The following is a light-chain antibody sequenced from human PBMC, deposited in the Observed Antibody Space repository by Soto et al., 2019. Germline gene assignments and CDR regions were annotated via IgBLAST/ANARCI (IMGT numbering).Light chain of an antibody. V-gene: IGLV2-14*01. CDR3: ISHASINTYV. CDR2: DVT. CDR1: SSDVGGYDY. Sequence: QSVLTQPASVSVSPGQSITISCTGTSSDVGGYDYVSWYQQHPGKAPKLMIYDVTNRPSGVSNRFSGSKSGTTASLTISGLQAEDEADYYWISHASINTYVFGTGRKVTV. J-gene: IGLJ1*01.